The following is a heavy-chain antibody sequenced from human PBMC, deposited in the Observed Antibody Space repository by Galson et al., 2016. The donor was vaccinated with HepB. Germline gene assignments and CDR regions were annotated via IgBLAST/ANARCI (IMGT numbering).Heavy chain of an antibody. CDR3: ASHSDHSSGYYYGMDV. J-gene: IGHJ6*02. Sequence: SLRLSCAASGFTVSSYYMSWVRQAPGKGLEWVSVIYSGDTTYYADSVKGRFTISRDNSKNTLYLQMNSLRAEDTAVYYCASHSDHSSGYYYGMDVWGLGTTVTVSS. D-gene: IGHD3-22*01. CDR2: IYSGDTT. V-gene: IGHV3-53*01. CDR1: GFTVSSYY.